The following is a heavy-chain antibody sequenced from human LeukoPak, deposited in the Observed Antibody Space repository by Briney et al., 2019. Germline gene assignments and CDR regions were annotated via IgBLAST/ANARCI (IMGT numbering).Heavy chain of an antibody. V-gene: IGHV1-46*01. D-gene: IGHD1-26*01. CDR3: ARDRIVGASYYGMDV. Sequence: GASVTVSCKASGYTFTSYYMHWVRQAPGQGLEWMGIINPSGGSTSYAQKFQGRVTMTRDTSTSTVYMELSSLRSEDTAVYYCARDRIVGASYYGMDVWGQGTTVTVSS. CDR1: GYTFTSYY. J-gene: IGHJ6*02. CDR2: INPSGGST.